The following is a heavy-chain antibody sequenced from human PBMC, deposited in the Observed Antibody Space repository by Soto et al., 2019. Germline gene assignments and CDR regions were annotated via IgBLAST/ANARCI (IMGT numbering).Heavy chain of an antibody. V-gene: IGHV1-8*01. CDR2: MNPNSGNT. D-gene: IGHD3-3*01. Sequence: ASVKVSCKASGYTFTSYDINWVRQATGQGLEWMGWMNPNSGNTGYAQKFQGRVTMTRNTSISTAYMELSSLRSEDTAVYYCARGDFWSGPLDYWGQGTLVTVSS. J-gene: IGHJ4*02. CDR3: ARGDFWSGPLDY. CDR1: GYTFTSYD.